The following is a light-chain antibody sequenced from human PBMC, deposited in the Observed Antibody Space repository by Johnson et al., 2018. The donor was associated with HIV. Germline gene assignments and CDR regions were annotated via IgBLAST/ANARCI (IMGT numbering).Light chain of an antibody. CDR3: GTWDISLRSYV. CDR1: SSNIGENF. CDR2: ENH. J-gene: IGLJ1*01. V-gene: IGLV1-51*02. Sequence: QSVLTQPPSVSAAPGQKVTFSCSGSSSNIGENFVSWYQHLPGTAPKLLIYENHKRPSGIPDRFSGSKSGTSATLGITGLQTGDEADYYCGTWDISLRSYVFGTATKVTVL.